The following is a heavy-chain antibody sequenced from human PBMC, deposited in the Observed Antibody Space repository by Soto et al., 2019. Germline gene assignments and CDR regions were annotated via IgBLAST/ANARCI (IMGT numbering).Heavy chain of an antibody. CDR1: GFTFNTYN. V-gene: IGHV3-48*01. CDR3: GRAKTGQNKPYDSSGYHCDY. CDR2: ISSSSSTI. Sequence: EVQLVESGGGLVQLGGSLRLSCAASGFTFNTYNMNWVRHVPGKGLEWVSYISSSSSTIHYADSVEGRFTISRDNAKNSLYLQMSSLRAEDTAVYYCGRAKTGQNKPYDSSGYHCDYWGQGTLVTVSS. D-gene: IGHD3-22*01. J-gene: IGHJ4*02.